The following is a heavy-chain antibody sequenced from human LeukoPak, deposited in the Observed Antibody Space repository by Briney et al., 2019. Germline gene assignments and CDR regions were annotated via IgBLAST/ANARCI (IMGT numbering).Heavy chain of an antibody. D-gene: IGHD2-21*01. Sequence: GGSLRLSCVASGFILSTSEMNWVRQAPGKGLEWVSAISVSGNTYHADSVKGRFTISRDSSKNTLYLQMNRLRAEDAAVYYCAKAPVTTCSGAYCYPFDYWGQGTLVTVSS. CDR3: AKAPVTTCSGAYCYPFDY. CDR1: GFILSTSE. CDR2: ISVSGNT. J-gene: IGHJ4*02. V-gene: IGHV3-23*01.